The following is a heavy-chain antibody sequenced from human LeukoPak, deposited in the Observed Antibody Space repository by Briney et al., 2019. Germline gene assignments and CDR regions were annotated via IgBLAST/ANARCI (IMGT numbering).Heavy chain of an antibody. Sequence: GGSLRLSCAASGFTFNSFEMIWVRQAPGKGLDWVSHITSSGSAMFYADSVKGRFTISRDNAKNSLYLQMNRLRAEDTAVYYCARGKSSKQQVARLLDYWGQGTLVTVSS. CDR3: ARGKSSKQQVARLLDY. CDR1: GFTFNSFE. V-gene: IGHV3-48*03. CDR2: ITSSGSAM. D-gene: IGHD6-13*01. J-gene: IGHJ4*02.